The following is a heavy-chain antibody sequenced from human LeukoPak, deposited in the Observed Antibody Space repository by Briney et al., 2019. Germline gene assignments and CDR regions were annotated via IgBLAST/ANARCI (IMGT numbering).Heavy chain of an antibody. CDR2: IYYSGST. CDR1: GGSISSYY. D-gene: IGHD6-13*01. Sequence: PSETLSLTCTVSGGSISSYYWSWIRQPPGKGLEWIGYIYYSGSTNYNPSLKSRVTISVDTSKNQFSLKLSSVTAADTAVYYCARVSSSWYSREDYWGQGTLVTVSS. CDR3: ARVSSSWYSREDY. J-gene: IGHJ4*02. V-gene: IGHV4-59*01.